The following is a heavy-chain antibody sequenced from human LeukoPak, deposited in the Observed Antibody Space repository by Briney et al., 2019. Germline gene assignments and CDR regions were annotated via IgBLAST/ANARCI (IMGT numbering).Heavy chain of an antibody. D-gene: IGHD6-19*01. J-gene: IGHJ4*02. V-gene: IGHV3-74*01. Sequence: GGSLRLSCAASGVTFSTYRMHWGRQAPGPGLVLVFGIDYHGSSTIYAASVKGRVTISRDTSKNPLYLELNSLRAADAAVYFCAMAVSGSGWTLDYWGQGTLVTVS. CDR3: AMAVSGSGWTLDY. CDR2: IDYHGSST. CDR1: GVTFSTYR.